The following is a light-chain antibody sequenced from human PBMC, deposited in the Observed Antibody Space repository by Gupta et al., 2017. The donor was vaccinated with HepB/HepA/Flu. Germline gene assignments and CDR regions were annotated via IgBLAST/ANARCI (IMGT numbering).Light chain of an antibody. Sequence: EIVMTQSPATLSVSPGERATLSCKASQSVSSNLAWYQQKPGQAPRLLIYSASTRATGIPARFSGSGSGTEFTLTISSLQSEDFAVYYCQHENNWPRTFGQGTKVEIK. CDR1: QSVSSN. CDR3: QHENNWPRT. CDR2: SAS. V-gene: IGKV3-15*01. J-gene: IGKJ1*01.